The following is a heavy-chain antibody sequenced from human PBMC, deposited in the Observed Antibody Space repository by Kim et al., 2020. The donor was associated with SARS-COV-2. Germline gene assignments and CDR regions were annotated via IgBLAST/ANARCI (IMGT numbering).Heavy chain of an antibody. CDR2: IRHDGTSS. J-gene: IGHJ6*03. V-gene: IGHV3-23*01. D-gene: IGHD2-21*01. Sequence: GGSLRLSCVASGFSFSCCAMTWVRQAPGKGPEWVSSIRHDGTSSHYANSVRGRFTISRDDSKNTLYLQLNSLRGEDTALYYCAKDLWGYRCMEVWGKGAT. CDR1: GFSFSCCA. CDR3: AKDLWGYRCMEV.